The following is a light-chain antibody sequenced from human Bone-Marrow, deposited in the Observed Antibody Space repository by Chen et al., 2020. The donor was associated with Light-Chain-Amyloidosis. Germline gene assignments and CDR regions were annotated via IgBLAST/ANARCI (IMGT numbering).Light chain of an antibody. V-gene: IGLV3-25*03. J-gene: IGLJ2*01. CDR3: QSADSSGTYEVI. CDR1: DLPTKY. CDR2: RDT. Sequence: SYELPQHPPVVVSHAQSARISCSGDDLPTKYAYWYQQKPGQAPVLVIHRDTERPSGISERFSGSSSGTTATLTISGVQAEDEADYHCQSADSSGTYEVIFGGGTKLTVL.